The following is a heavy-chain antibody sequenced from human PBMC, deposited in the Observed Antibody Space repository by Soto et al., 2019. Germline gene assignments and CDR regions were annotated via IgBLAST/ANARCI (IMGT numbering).Heavy chain of an antibody. CDR1: GFTFSSYA. CDR2: ISYDGSNK. CDR3: ARDITVTLSFDY. Sequence: GGSLRLSCAASGFTFSSYAMHWVRQAPGKGLEWVAVISYDGSNKYYADSVKGRFTISRDNSKNTLYLQMNSLRAEDTAVYYCARDITVTLSFDYWGQGTLVTVSS. D-gene: IGHD4-17*01. J-gene: IGHJ4*02. V-gene: IGHV3-30-3*01.